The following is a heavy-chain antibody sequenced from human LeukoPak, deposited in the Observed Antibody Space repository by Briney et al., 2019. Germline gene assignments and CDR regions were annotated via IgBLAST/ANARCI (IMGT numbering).Heavy chain of an antibody. V-gene: IGHV3-23*01. CDR3: AKSVDGYYAGVDY. CDR1: GFTFSDYY. J-gene: IGHJ4*02. D-gene: IGHD3-22*01. CDR2: ISGSGGST. Sequence: GGSLRLSCAASGFTFSDYYMSWIRQAPGKGLEWVSAISGSGGSTYYADSVKGRFTISRDNSKNTLYLQMNSLRAEDTAVYYCAKSVDGYYAGVDYWGQGTLVTVSS.